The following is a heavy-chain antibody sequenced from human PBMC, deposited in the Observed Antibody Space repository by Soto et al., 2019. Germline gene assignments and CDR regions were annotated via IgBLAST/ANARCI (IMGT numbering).Heavy chain of an antibody. D-gene: IGHD5-18*01. CDR3: ARRGCSYGTPIQPYYYYGMDV. V-gene: IGHV1-69*13. CDR1: GGTFSSYA. CDR2: IIPIFGTA. J-gene: IGHJ6*02. Sequence: SVKVSCKASGGTFSSYAISWVRQAPGQGLEWMGGIIPIFGTANYAQKFQGRVTITADESTSTAYMELSSLRSEDTAVYYCARRGCSYGTPIQPYYYYGMDVWGQGTTVTVSS.